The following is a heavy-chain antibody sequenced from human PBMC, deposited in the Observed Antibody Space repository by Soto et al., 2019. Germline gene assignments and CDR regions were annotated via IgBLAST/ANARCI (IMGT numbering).Heavy chain of an antibody. Sequence: PSETLSLTCTVSGDSVTSVSDYWSWIRQPPGKGLEWIGYIYYSDSADYNPSLGSRVTISIDTSKNQFSLKLTSVTAADTAVYYCARGVGFGYYYYHMDLWGQGTTGTVSS. V-gene: IGHV4-61*01. D-gene: IGHD3-10*01. CDR3: ARGVGFGYYYYHMDL. CDR1: GDSVTSVSDY. J-gene: IGHJ6*02. CDR2: IYYSDSA.